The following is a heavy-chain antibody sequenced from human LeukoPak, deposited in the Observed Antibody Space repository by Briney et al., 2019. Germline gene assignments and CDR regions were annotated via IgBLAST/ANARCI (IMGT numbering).Heavy chain of an antibody. D-gene: IGHD1-1*01. J-gene: IGHJ3*02. CDR2: IYTSGST. Sequence: PSETLSLTCTVSGYSISSGYYWGWIQQPAGKGLEWIGRIYTSGSTNYNPSLKSRVTMSVDTSKNQFSLKLSSVTAADTAVYYCARDSQSAWYTAYDIWGQGTMVTISS. V-gene: IGHV4-4*07. CDR1: GYSISSGYY. CDR3: ARDSQSAWYTAYDI.